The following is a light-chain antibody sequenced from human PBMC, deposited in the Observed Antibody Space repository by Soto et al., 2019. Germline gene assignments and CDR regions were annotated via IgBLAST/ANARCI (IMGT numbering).Light chain of an antibody. V-gene: IGLV3-21*02. CDR2: VDS. CDR1: NIGSKS. Sequence: SYELTQPPSVSVAPGQTASISCGGINIGSKSVHWYQQKPVQAPVLVVYVDSDRPSGIPERFSGSNSGNTATLTINRVEAVDEADYYCQVWDSSSDHYVFGTGTKVTVL. CDR3: QVWDSSSDHYV. J-gene: IGLJ1*01.